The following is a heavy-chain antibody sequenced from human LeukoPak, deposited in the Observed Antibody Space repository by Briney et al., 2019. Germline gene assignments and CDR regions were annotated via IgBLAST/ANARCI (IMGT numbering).Heavy chain of an antibody. CDR2: IYYSGST. D-gene: IGHD2-2*02. CDR3: ARDARYCSSTSCYTSFDP. V-gene: IGHV4-59*11. CDR1: GGSISSHY. Sequence: SETLSLTCTVFGGSISSHYWSWIRQPPGKGLEWIGYIYYSGSTNYNPSLKSRVTISVDTSKNQFSLKLSSVTAADTAVYYCARDARYCSSTSCYTSFDPWGQGTLVTVSS. J-gene: IGHJ5*02.